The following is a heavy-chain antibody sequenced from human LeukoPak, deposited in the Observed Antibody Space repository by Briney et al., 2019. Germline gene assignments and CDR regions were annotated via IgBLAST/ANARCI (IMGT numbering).Heavy chain of an antibody. CDR3: ARSSGSYIYFDY. Sequence: SETLSPTCTVSGGSISSYYWSWIRQPPGKGLEWIGSIYYSGSTYYNPSLKSRVTISVDTSKNQFSLKLSSVTAADTAVYYCARSSGSYIYFDYWGQGTLVTVSS. D-gene: IGHD3-10*01. CDR1: GGSISSYY. CDR2: IYYSGST. J-gene: IGHJ4*02. V-gene: IGHV4-39*07.